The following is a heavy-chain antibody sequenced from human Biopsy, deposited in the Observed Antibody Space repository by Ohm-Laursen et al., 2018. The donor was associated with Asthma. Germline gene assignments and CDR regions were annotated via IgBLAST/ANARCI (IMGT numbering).Heavy chain of an antibody. CDR2: IYYIGST. V-gene: IGHV4-30-4*01. CDR3: ARRGGVRRYFDY. J-gene: IGHJ4*02. Sequence: TLSLTCTVSGGSISSGAYYWSWVRQPPGKGLEWIGYIYYIGSTYYNPSLKSRVAISLDTPKNQFSLKLSSVTAADTAVYFCARRGGVRRYFDYWGQGTLVTVSS. CDR1: GGSISSGAYY. D-gene: IGHD3-16*01.